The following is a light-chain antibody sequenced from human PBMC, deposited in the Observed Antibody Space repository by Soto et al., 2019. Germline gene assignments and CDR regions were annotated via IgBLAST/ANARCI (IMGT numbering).Light chain of an antibody. Sequence: QSVLTQPASVSGSPGQSITTSCTGTTSDVGGYNYVSWYQQHPGKAPKLMIYEVSNRPSGVSNRFSGSKSGNTASLTISGLQTSDEADYYCSSYTSGSTLVFGTGTKVTVL. J-gene: IGLJ1*01. CDR2: EVS. CDR1: TSDVGGYNY. V-gene: IGLV2-14*01. CDR3: SSYTSGSTLV.